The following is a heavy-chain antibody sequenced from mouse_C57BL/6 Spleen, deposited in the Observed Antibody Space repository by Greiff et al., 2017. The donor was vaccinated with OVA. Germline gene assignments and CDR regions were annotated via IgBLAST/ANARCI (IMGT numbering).Heavy chain of an antibody. J-gene: IGHJ2*01. CDR1: GYTFTSYW. V-gene: IGHV1-74*01. CDR3: AIGGKPGGCDD. CDR2: IHPSDSAT. D-gene: IGHD2-1*01. Sequence: QVQLQQPGAELVKPGASVTVSCKASGYTFTSYWMHWVKQRPGQGLEWLGRIHPSDSATNYNPKFKGQATLTVDKSSSTAYMQLSSLTSEDAAVYYCAIGGKPGGCDDWGQGTTLTVSS.